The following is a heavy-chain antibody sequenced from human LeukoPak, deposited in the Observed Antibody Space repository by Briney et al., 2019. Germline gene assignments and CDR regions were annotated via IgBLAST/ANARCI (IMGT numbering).Heavy chain of an antibody. D-gene: IGHD2-21*01. Sequence: GGSLTLPCAVSGFTLCDYWMMWLPHAPGEGREGGAHISKDGSENYYVVSVRGRFSISRDNAKNSLDRQMNTLRAEDTAVYYCVRDATRGGDLDHWGQGTLVTVSS. CDR2: ISKDGSEN. CDR3: VRDATRGGDLDH. CDR1: GFTLCDYW. J-gene: IGHJ4*02. V-gene: IGHV3-7*01.